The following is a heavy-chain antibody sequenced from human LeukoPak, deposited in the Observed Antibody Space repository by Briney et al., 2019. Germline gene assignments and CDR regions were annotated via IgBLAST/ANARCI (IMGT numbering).Heavy chain of an antibody. D-gene: IGHD5-12*01. CDR1: GGSFSGYY. Sequence: SETLSLTCAVYGGSFSGYYWSWIRQPPGKGLEWIGEINHSGSTNYNPSLKSRVTISVDTSKNQFSLKPSSVTAADTAVYYCARVEDGYDYNFDLWGRGTLVTVSS. J-gene: IGHJ2*01. V-gene: IGHV4-34*01. CDR2: INHSGST. CDR3: ARVEDGYDYNFDL.